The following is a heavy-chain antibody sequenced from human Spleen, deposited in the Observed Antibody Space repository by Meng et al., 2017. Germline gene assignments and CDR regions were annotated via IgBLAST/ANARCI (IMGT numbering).Heavy chain of an antibody. J-gene: IGHJ4*01. CDR1: GFTVSNAW. Sequence: GESLKISCAASGFTVSNAWMTWVRQAPGKGLEWIGRMKSNVDGGTVDYAAAVKGRFFISRDDSANTFYLQMNSLKTQDTAVQYCSGHVDYGGHGTLVTVSS. CDR2: MKSNVDGGTV. CDR3: SGHVDY. V-gene: IGHV3-15*01.